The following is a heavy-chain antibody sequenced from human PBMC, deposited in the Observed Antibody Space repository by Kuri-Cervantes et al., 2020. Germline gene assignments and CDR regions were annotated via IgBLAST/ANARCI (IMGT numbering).Heavy chain of an antibody. CDR1: GGTISSRNW. CDR2: IYHSGRA. CDR3: ARGLFYGDYERVSVKLYFDL. V-gene: IGHV4-4*02. Sequence: SQTLSHTCAVSGGTISSRNWWSWVRQPPGKGLEWIGEIYHSGRANYNPSLKSRVTISVDTSKNQFSLKLSSVTAADTAVYYCARGLFYGDYERVSVKLYFDLWGRGTLVTVSS. J-gene: IGHJ2*01. D-gene: IGHD4-17*01.